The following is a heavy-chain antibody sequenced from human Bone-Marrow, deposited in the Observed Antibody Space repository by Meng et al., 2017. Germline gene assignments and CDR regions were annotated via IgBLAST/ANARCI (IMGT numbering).Heavy chain of an antibody. D-gene: IGHD2-15*01. J-gene: IGHJ4*02. CDR1: GFTFSSYW. Sequence: GESLKISCAASGFTFSSYWMHWVRQSPGKGLVWVSRIITDGSSTIYADSVKGRFTISRDNAKNTLYLQMNSLRVEDTAVYYCVRLKGYCRDGTCPYDYWGQGAL. CDR2: IITDGSST. CDR3: VRLKGYCRDGTCPYDY. V-gene: IGHV3-74*01.